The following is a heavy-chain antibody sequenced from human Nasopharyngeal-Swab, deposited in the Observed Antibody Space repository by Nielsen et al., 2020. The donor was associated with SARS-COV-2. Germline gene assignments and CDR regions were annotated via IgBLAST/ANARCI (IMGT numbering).Heavy chain of an antibody. D-gene: IGHD3-16*02. Sequence: ASVKVSCKASGYTFTSYYMHWVRQAPGQGLEWMGIINPSGGSTSYAQKFQGRVTITRDTSTSTVYMELSSLRSEDTAVYYCARDGFWGLRLGELSLYLAGMDVWGQGTTVTVSS. CDR2: INPSGGST. CDR1: GYTFTSYY. CDR3: ARDGFWGLRLGELSLYLAGMDV. V-gene: IGHV1-46*01. J-gene: IGHJ6*02.